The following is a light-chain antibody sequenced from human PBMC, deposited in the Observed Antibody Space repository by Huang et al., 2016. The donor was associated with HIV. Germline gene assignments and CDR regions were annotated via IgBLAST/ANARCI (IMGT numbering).Light chain of an antibody. CDR1: QSVSGY. V-gene: IGKV3-11*01. J-gene: IGKJ4*01. Sequence: DMVLTQSPATLSLSPGERATLSCRASQSVSGYLAWYQQKPGQAPRLLIYEASNRATGIPARFSGSGSGTDFTLTISSLEPEDCAVYYCQQRGNWPLTFGGGTKVEIK. CDR2: EAS. CDR3: QQRGNWPLT.